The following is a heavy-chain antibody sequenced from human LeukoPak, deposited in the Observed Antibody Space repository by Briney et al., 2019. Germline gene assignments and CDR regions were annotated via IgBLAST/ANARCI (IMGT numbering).Heavy chain of an antibody. CDR3: ARLRYYDSSGYSDC. Sequence: PSETLSLTCTVSGGSISSSSYYWGWIRQPPGKGLEWIGSIYYSGSTYYNPSLKSRVTISVDTSKNQFSLKLSSVTAADTAVYYCARLRYYDSSGYSDCWGQGTPVTVSS. CDR1: GGSISSSSYY. D-gene: IGHD3-22*01. CDR2: IYYSGST. V-gene: IGHV4-39*01. J-gene: IGHJ4*02.